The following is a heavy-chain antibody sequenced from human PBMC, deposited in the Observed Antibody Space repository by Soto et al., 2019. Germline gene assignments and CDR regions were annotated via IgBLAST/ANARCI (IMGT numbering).Heavy chain of an antibody. D-gene: IGHD2-15*01. CDR2: IWYDGSNK. CDR1: GFTFSSYG. V-gene: IGHV3-33*01. CDR3: ASEYCSGGSCHYYGMDV. Sequence: QVQLVESGGGVVQPGRSLRLSCAASGFTFSSYGMHWVHQAPGKGLEWVAVIWYDGSNKYYADSVKGRFTISRDNPKNTLYLQMNSLRAEDTAVYYCASEYCSGGSCHYYGMDVWGQGTTVTVSS. J-gene: IGHJ6*02.